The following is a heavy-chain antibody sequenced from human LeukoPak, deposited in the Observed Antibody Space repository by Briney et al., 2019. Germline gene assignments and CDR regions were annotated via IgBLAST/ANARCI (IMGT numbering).Heavy chain of an antibody. CDR3: AREEVGATFDY. J-gene: IGHJ4*02. D-gene: IGHD1-26*01. CDR1: GYTSTRYE. CDR2: INAGNGNT. Sequence: GASVKVSCKASGYTSTRYEMHWVRQAPGQRLEWMGWINAGNGNTKYSQKFQGRVAITRDTSASTAYMELSSLRSEDTAVYYCAREEVGATFDYWGQGTLVTVSS. V-gene: IGHV1-3*01.